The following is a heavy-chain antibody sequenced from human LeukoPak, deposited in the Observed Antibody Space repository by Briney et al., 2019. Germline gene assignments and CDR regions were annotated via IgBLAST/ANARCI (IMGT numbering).Heavy chain of an antibody. CDR1: GYTFTGYY. J-gene: IGHJ4*02. D-gene: IGHD2-15*01. CDR2: INPNSGGT. Sequence: GSVKVSCKASGYTFTGYYMHWVRQAPGQGLEWMGWINPNSGGTNYAQKFQGRVTMTRDTSISTAYMELSRLRSDDAAVYYCARADIVVVVAATPLDYWGQGTLVTVSS. V-gene: IGHV1-2*02. CDR3: ARADIVVVVAATPLDY.